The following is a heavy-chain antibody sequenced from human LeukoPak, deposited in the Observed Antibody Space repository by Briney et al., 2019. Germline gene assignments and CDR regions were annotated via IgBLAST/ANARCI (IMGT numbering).Heavy chain of an antibody. CDR2: IYPGDSDT. J-gene: IGHJ3*02. D-gene: IGHD2/OR15-2a*01. V-gene: IGHV5-51*01. CDR3: ARPANRGDAFDI. CDR1: GYSFTSYW. Sequence: PGEPLKIFCKGSGYSFTSYWIGWVRQMPGKGLEWMGIIYPGDSDTRYSPSFQGQVTISADKSITTAYLQWSSLRASDTAMYYCARPANRGDAFDIWGQGTMVTVSS.